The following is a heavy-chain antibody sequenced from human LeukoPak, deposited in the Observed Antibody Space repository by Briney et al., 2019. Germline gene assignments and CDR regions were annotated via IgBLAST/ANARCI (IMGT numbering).Heavy chain of an antibody. Sequence: SETLSLTCAVYGGSFSGYYWSWIRQPPGKGLEWIGEINHSGSTNYNLSLKSRVTISVDTSKNQFSLKLSSVTAADTAVYYCARVGGYDYVWGSYRRKPSFDYWGQGTLVTVSS. V-gene: IGHV4-34*01. D-gene: IGHD3-16*02. CDR1: GGSFSGYY. CDR3: ARVGGYDYVWGSYRRKPSFDY. J-gene: IGHJ4*02. CDR2: INHSGST.